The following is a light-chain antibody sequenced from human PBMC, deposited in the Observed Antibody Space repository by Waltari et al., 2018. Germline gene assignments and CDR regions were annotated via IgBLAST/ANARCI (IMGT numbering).Light chain of an antibody. CDR3: SSYTSTTDLV. Sequence: QSALTQPASVSASPGQSITITCTGPTSDLGGYTDFYWHQQHPGKAPKLIIFEVSYRPSGVSNRFSGSKSGNTASLTISGLQPDDEADYYCSSYTSTTDLVFGGGTKVTVL. CDR2: EVS. V-gene: IGLV2-14*01. CDR1: TSDLGGYTD. J-gene: IGLJ3*02.